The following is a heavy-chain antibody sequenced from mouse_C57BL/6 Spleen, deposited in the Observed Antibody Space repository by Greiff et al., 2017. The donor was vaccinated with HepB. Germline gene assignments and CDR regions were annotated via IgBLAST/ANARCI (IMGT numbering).Heavy chain of an antibody. CDR1: GYTFTSYW. CDR3: ATTVYYYAMDY. CDR2: IYPSDSET. V-gene: IGHV1-61*01. D-gene: IGHD1-1*01. Sequence: QVQLQQPGAELVRPGSSVKLSCKASGYTFTSYWMDWVKQRPGQGLEWIGNIYPSDSETHYNQKFKDKATLTVDKSSSTAYMQLSSLTSEDSAVYYCATTVYYYAMDYWGQGTSGTVSS. J-gene: IGHJ4*01.